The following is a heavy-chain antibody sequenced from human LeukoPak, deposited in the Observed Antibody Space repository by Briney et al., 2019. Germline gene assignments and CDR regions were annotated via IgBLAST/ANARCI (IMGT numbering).Heavy chain of an antibody. CDR3: ATDLRGITMMILPPTD. V-gene: IGHV1-8*02. J-gene: IGHJ4*02. D-gene: IGHD3-22*01. Sequence: ASVKVSCKASGYTFTGYYMHWVRQAPGQGLEWMGWMNPNSGNTGYAQKFQGRVTMTEDTSTDTAYMELSSLRSEDTAVYYCATDLRGITMMILPPTDWGQGTLVTVSS. CDR2: MNPNSGNT. CDR1: GYTFTGYY.